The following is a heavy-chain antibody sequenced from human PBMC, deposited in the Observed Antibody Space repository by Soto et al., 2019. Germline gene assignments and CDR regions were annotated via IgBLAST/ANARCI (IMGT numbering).Heavy chain of an antibody. Sequence: QVQLVQSGAEVKKPGSSVKVSCTASGDTFSRYSLSWVRQAPGQGPEWMGRIIPMLGMADYAQKFQGRVSITADKSTSTVYMFLSSLRSEDTAVYYCATCYDSGCAHFDYWGQGSLVTVSS. CDR3: ATCYDSGCAHFDY. CDR1: GDTFSRYS. CDR2: IIPMLGMA. D-gene: IGHD3-10*01. V-gene: IGHV1-69*02. J-gene: IGHJ4*02.